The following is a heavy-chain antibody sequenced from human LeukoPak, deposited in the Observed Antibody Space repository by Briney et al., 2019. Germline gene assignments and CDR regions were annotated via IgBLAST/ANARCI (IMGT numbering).Heavy chain of an antibody. CDR3: ARAAGFRRAAYYYDSSGQNPAFDY. Sequence: PSETLSLTCAVYGGPFSGYYWSWIRQPPGKGLEWIGEINHSGSTNYNPSLKSRVTISVDTSKNQFSLKLSSVTAADTAVYYCARAAGFRRAAYYYDSSGQNPAFDYWGQGTLVTVSS. D-gene: IGHD3-22*01. J-gene: IGHJ4*02. CDR1: GGPFSGYY. CDR2: INHSGST. V-gene: IGHV4-34*01.